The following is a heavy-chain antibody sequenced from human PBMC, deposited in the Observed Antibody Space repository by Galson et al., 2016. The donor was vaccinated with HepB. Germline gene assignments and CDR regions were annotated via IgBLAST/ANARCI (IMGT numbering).Heavy chain of an antibody. CDR1: GFSLRFDGVG. V-gene: IGHV2-5*01. Sequence: PALVKPTQTLTLTCTFSGFSLRFDGVGVGWIRQPPGEALEWLAVIYWNDAKRYSPSLESRLTITEDSSKDQVVLTMTDMDPVDTATYFCVLSGLGELLDIEDTFEIWGQGKMVTVSS. J-gene: IGHJ3*02. CDR3: VLSGLGELLDIEDTFEI. D-gene: IGHD3-10*01. CDR2: IYWNDAK.